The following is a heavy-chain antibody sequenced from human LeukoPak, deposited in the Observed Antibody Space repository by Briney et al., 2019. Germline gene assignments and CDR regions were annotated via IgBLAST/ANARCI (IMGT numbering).Heavy chain of an antibody. J-gene: IGHJ4*02. Sequence: PGGSLRLSCAASGFTFSSYWMHWVRQAPGKGLEWVSVIYSGGSTDYKDSVKDRFIISRDNSKNTLYLQMNSLRAEDTAVYYCARDPLRRFDYWGQGTLLTVSS. CDR3: ARDPLRRFDY. V-gene: IGHV3-66*01. CDR1: GFTFSSYW. CDR2: IYSGGST.